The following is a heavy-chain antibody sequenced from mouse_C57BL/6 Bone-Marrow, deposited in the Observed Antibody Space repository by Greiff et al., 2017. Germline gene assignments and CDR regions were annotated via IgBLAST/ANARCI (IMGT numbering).Heavy chain of an antibody. CDR2: IYPGDGDT. CDR1: GYAFSSSW. V-gene: IGHV1-82*01. Sequence: VMLVESGPELVKPGASVKISCKASGYAFSSSWMTWVKQRPGKGLEWIGRIYPGDGDTNYNGKFKGKAKLTADKSSSTAYMQLSSLTSEDSAVYFCARSPLLLRDYYAMDYWGQGTSVTVSS. CDR3: ARSPLLLRDYYAMDY. J-gene: IGHJ4*01. D-gene: IGHD1-1*01.